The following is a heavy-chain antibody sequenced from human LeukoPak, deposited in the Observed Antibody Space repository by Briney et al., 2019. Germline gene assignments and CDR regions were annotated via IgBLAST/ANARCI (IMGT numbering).Heavy chain of an antibody. J-gene: IGHJ5*02. CDR1: GGSFSGYY. Sequence: PSETLSLTCAVYGGSFSGYYWSWIRQPPGKGLEWIGEINHSGSTNYNPSLKRRVTISVDTSKNQFSLKLSSVTAADTAVYYCARGGYIVVVRGKNWFDPWGQGTLVTVSS. CDR3: ARGGYIVVVRGKNWFDP. D-gene: IGHD2-21*01. CDR2: INHSGST. V-gene: IGHV4-34*01.